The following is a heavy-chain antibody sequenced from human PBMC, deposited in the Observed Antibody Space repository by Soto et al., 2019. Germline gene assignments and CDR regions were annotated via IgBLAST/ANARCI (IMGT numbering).Heavy chain of an antibody. Sequence: QVQLVQSGPEMKMPGASVKVSCKGLGYNFMKYDINWVRQAPGQGLEWVGWISPYSGYTHSAQKFYGRLTLTTDTAAATAYMELSVLRSADTAVYYCAREATVLIPAAQPSRFDSWGQGTLVTVSS. CDR3: AREATVLIPAAQPSRFDS. CDR1: GYNFMKYD. D-gene: IGHD2-2*01. V-gene: IGHV1-18*01. CDR2: ISPYSGYT. J-gene: IGHJ4*02.